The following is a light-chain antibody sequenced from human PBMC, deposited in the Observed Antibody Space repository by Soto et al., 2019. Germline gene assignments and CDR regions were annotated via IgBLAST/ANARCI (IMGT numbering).Light chain of an antibody. CDR2: KVT. J-gene: IGLJ1*01. CDR1: SSDVGGNKY. V-gene: IGLV2-14*01. Sequence: QSVLTQPASVSGSPGQSITISCTGASSDVGGNKYVSWYQQYPGKVPKLLINKVTNRPSGVSYRFSGSKSGNTASLTISALLAEDEAEYFCSLYTTASTYVFGTGTKVTVL. CDR3: SLYTTASTYV.